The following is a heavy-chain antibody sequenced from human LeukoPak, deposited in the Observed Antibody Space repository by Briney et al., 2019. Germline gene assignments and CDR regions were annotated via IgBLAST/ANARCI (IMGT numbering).Heavy chain of an antibody. J-gene: IGHJ4*02. Sequence: SETLSLTCAVYGGSFSGYYWSWIRQPPGKGLEWIGEINHSGSTNYNPSLKSRVTISVDTSKNQFSLKLSSVTAADAAVYYCARVFVVEGAGDYGGQGTLVTVSS. CDR3: ARVFVVEGAGDY. CDR2: INHSGST. CDR1: GGSFSGYY. D-gene: IGHD2-15*01. V-gene: IGHV4-34*01.